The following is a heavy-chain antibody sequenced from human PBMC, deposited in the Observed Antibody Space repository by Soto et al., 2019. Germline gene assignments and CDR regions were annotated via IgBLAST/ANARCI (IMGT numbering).Heavy chain of an antibody. V-gene: IGHV3-53*01. CDR1: GLSVSTNF. CDR2: IYSGGKT. D-gene: IGHD2-2*01. J-gene: IGHJ6*02. CDR3: TRDAPGEMPYSFYYYGIDV. Sequence: QLVESGGGLIQPGESLKLSCAASGLSVSTNFMSWVRQAPGKGLEWLAVIYSGGKTFYADSVKGRFTISKDNSKNTLSLQMNSLRAEDTGVYYCTRDAPGEMPYSFYYYGIDVWGQGTTVTVSS.